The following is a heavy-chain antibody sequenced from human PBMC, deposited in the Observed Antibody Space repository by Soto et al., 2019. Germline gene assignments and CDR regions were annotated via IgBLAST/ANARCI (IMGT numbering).Heavy chain of an antibody. Sequence: EVQLVESGGGLVQPGGSLRLSCAASGFTFSSYAMRWVRQAPGKGLEWVAAISGSGGSTYYADSVKGRFTISRDNSKNTVYLQMNSRRGEDTAVYYCARRGSGRYYDYWGQGTLVTVSS. CDR3: ARRGSGRYYDY. D-gene: IGHD6-19*01. J-gene: IGHJ4*02. V-gene: IGHV3-23*04. CDR1: GFTFSSYA. CDR2: ISGSGGST.